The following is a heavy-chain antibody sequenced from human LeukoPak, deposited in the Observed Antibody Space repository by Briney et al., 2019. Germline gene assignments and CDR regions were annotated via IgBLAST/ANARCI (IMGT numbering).Heavy chain of an antibody. Sequence: GESLKISCKGSGYSFTSYWIGWVRQMPGKGLEWMGIIYPGDSDTRYSPSFQGQVTISADKSISTVYLQWSSLKASDTAMYYCARLDYYDSSGYYRADYFDYWGQGTLVTVSS. V-gene: IGHV5-51*01. CDR3: ARLDYYDSSGYYRADYFDY. J-gene: IGHJ4*02. CDR1: GYSFTSYW. CDR2: IYPGDSDT. D-gene: IGHD3-22*01.